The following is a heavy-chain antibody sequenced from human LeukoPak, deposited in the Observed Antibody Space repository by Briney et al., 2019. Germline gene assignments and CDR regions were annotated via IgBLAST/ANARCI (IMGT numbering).Heavy chain of an antibody. CDR2: IYYSGST. Sequence: PSETLSLTCTVSGGSISSYYWSWIRQPPGKGLEWIGYIYYSGSTNYNPSLKSRVTISVDTSKNQFSLKLSSVTAADTAVHYCARSTGYYYDSSAYYLAYWGQGTLVTVSS. V-gene: IGHV4-59*01. D-gene: IGHD3-22*01. J-gene: IGHJ4*02. CDR1: GGSISSYY. CDR3: ARSTGYYYDSSAYYLAY.